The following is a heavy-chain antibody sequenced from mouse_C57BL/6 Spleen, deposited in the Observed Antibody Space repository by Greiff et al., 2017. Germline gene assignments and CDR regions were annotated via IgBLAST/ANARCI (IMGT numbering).Heavy chain of an antibody. CDR1: GYSITSGYD. CDR2: ISYSGST. Sequence: EVKLVESGPGMVKPSQSLSLTCTVTGYSITSGYDWHWLRHFPGNKLEWMGYISYSGSTNYNPSLKSRISITHDTSKNHFFLKLNSVTTEDTATYYCARDRNHWYFEVWGTGTTVTVSS. CDR3: ARDRNHWYFEV. V-gene: IGHV3-1*01. J-gene: IGHJ1*03.